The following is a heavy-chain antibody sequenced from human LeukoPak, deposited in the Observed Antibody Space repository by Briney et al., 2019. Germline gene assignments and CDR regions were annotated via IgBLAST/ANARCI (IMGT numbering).Heavy chain of an antibody. J-gene: IGHJ3*02. Sequence: KTGGSLRLSCAASGFTFSNYEMNWVRQAPGKGLEWVSYISISGNTIYYADSVKGRFTISRDNARNSLYVQINSLRAEDTAVYYCARGGGHGYNWNAFDIWGQGTMVTVSS. CDR3: ARGGGHGYNWNAFDI. CDR1: GFTFSNYE. V-gene: IGHV3-48*03. CDR2: ISISGNTI. D-gene: IGHD5-24*01.